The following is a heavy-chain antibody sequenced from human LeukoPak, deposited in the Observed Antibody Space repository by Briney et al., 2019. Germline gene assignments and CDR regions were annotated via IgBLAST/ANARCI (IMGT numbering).Heavy chain of an antibody. CDR1: GFTFSSYS. CDR3: AREPATYDYGDYVGLNY. J-gene: IGHJ4*02. CDR2: ISSSSSTI. D-gene: IGHD4-17*01. Sequence: GGSLRLSCAASGFTFSSYSMSWVPQAPGKGREWVSYISSSSSTIYYADSVKGRFTISRDNAKNSLYLQMNSLRAEDTAVYYCAREPATYDYGDYVGLNYWGQGTLVTVSS. V-gene: IGHV3-48*01.